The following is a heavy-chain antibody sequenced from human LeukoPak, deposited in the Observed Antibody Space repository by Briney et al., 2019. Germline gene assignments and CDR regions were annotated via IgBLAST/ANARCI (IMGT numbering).Heavy chain of an antibody. CDR1: GFTLSNYW. CDR3: AIAGVLGQNPPDY. V-gene: IGHV3-7*05. J-gene: IGHJ4*02. D-gene: IGHD3-10*01. Sequence: GGSLRLSCVDSGFTLSNYWMSWVRQAPGKGLEWLANIKEDGGEKYYVDSVKGRFTISRDNAKNSLYLQMNSLRAEDTAVYYCAIAGVLGQNPPDYWGQGTLVTVSS. CDR2: IKEDGGEK.